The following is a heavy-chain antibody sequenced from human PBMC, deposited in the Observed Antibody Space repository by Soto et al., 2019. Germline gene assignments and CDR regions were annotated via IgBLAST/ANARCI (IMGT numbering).Heavy chain of an antibody. J-gene: IGHJ4*02. D-gene: IGHD5-12*01. Sequence: GGSLRLSCAASGFTFSSYAMGWVRQAPGKGLEWVSAISGGGGRTYYADSVKGRFTISRDNSKNTLYLQMNSLRAEDTAVFYCAKAPHASDYAGRGFDYWGQGTLVTVSS. CDR3: AKAPHASDYAGRGFDY. CDR1: GFTFSSYA. V-gene: IGHV3-23*01. CDR2: ISGGGGRT.